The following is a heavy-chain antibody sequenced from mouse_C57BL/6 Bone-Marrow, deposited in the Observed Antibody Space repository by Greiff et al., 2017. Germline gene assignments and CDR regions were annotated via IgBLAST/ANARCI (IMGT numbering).Heavy chain of an antibody. Sequence: QSGAELVRPGASVKMSCKASGYTFTSYNMHWVKQTPRQGLEWIGAIYPGNGDTSYNQKFKGKATLTVDKSSSTAYMQLSSLTSEDSAVYYCARGGFYYYGSSFHWYFDVWGTGTTVTVSS. CDR1: GYTFTSYN. CDR2: IYPGNGDT. J-gene: IGHJ1*03. CDR3: ARGGFYYYGSSFHWYFDV. V-gene: IGHV1-12*01. D-gene: IGHD1-1*01.